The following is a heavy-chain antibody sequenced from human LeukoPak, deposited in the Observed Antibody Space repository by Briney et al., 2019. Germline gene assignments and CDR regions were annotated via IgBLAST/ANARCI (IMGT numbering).Heavy chain of an antibody. J-gene: IGHJ4*02. CDR1: GFTFDDYA. Sequence: GRSLRLSCAASGFTFDDYAMHWVRQAPGKGLEWVSGISWNSGIIGYADSVKGRFTISRDNAKNSLYLQMNSLRAEDTAVYYCARVQLATDEEDYWGQGTLVTVSS. V-gene: IGHV3-9*01. D-gene: IGHD6-13*01. CDR3: ARVQLATDEEDY. CDR2: ISWNSGII.